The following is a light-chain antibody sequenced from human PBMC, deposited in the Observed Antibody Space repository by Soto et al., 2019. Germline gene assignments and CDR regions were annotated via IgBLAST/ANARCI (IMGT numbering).Light chain of an antibody. CDR3: NSYTSSSALVV. V-gene: IGLV2-14*03. CDR2: EVS. J-gene: IGLJ2*01. CDR1: SSDVGGYNF. Sequence: QSALTQPASVSGSPGQSITISCTGTSSDVGGYNFVSWYQQHPGKAPKLMIYEVSYRPSGVSNRFSGSKSGNTASLTISGLQAEDEADYYCNSYTSSSALVVFGGGTKRTVL.